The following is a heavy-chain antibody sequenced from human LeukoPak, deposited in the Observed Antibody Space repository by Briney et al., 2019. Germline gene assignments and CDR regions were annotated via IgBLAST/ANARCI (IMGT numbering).Heavy chain of an antibody. Sequence: GGSLRLSCAASGFTFSSYGMSWVRQAAGKGLEWVSAISGSGGSTYYADSVKGRFTISRDNSKNTLYLQMNSLRAEDTAVYYCAKTSSGWYSLFDYWGQGTLVTVSS. V-gene: IGHV3-23*01. CDR1: GFTFSSYG. J-gene: IGHJ4*02. CDR3: AKTSSGWYSLFDY. CDR2: ISGSGGST. D-gene: IGHD6-19*01.